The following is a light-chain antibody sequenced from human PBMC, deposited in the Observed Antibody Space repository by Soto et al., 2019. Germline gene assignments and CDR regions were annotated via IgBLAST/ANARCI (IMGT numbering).Light chain of an antibody. CDR1: QSISSY. CDR2: AAS. V-gene: IGKV1-39*01. Sequence: DIQMTQSPSSLSASVGDRVTITCRASQSISSYLNWYQQKPGKAPKLLIYAASSLQSGVPSRFSGSGSGTDFTLPISSLQPEDFATYYCQQSYSTPFTFGPGTKVFIK. J-gene: IGKJ3*01. CDR3: QQSYSTPFT.